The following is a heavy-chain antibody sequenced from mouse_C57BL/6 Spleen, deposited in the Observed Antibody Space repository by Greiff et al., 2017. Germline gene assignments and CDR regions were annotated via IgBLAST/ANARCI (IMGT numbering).Heavy chain of an antibody. V-gene: IGHV1-80*01. CDR1: GYAFSSYW. CDR3: ARWGDYDAMDY. J-gene: IGHJ4*01. Sequence: QVQLQQSGAELVKPGASVKISCKASGYAFSSYWMNWVKQRPGKGLEWIGQIYPGDGDTNYNGKFKGKATLTADKSSSTAYMQLSSLTSEDSAVYFCARWGDYDAMDYWGQGTSVTVSS. CDR2: IYPGDGDT.